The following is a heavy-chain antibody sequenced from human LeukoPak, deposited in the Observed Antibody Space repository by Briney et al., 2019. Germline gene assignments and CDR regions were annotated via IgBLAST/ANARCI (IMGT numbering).Heavy chain of an antibody. D-gene: IGHD2-2*01. CDR2: IYHSGSA. CDR3: ARDPRWLTPDCTSTSCYGNYFDP. Sequence: SSETLSLTCGVSGYSISSGYQWAWIRQSPGKGLEWIGSIYHSGSAHYNPSLKSRVTISVETSKNQLSLNMYSVTAADTAVYYCARDPRWLTPDCTSTSCYGNYFDPWGQGTLVTVSS. V-gene: IGHV4-38-2*02. CDR1: GYSISSGYQ. J-gene: IGHJ5*02.